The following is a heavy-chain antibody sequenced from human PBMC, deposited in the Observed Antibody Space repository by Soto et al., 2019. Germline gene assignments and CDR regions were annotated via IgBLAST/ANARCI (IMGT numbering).Heavy chain of an antibody. CDR3: ARIRTLNYDFWSGYPSHYYGMDV. CDR2: IYYSGST. D-gene: IGHD3-3*01. J-gene: IGHJ6*02. Sequence: PSETLSLTCTVSGGSISSYYWSWIRQPPGKGLEWIGYIYYSGSTNYNPSLKSRVTISVDTSKNQFSLKLSSVTAADTAVYYCARIRTLNYDFWSGYPSHYYGMDVWGQGTTVTVSS. CDR1: GGSISSYY. V-gene: IGHV4-59*01.